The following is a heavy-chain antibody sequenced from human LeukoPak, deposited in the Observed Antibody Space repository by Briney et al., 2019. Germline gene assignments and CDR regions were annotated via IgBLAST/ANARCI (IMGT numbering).Heavy chain of an antibody. J-gene: IGHJ4*02. CDR1: GFTFSSYD. V-gene: IGHV3-23*01. CDR2: ISGSGGTT. Sequence: GGSLRLPCAVSGFTFSSYDMSWARQAPGKGLEWVSAISGSGGTTYYADSVKGRYTISRDNSKNTLYLQMNSLRAEDTAVCYCAKSSGWFDYFDYWGQGTLVTVSS. CDR3: AKSSGWFDYFDY. D-gene: IGHD6-19*01.